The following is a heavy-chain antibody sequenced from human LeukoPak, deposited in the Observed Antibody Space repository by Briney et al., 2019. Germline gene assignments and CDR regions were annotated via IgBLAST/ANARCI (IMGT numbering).Heavy chain of an antibody. CDR1: GGSFSGYY. CDR3: ARAPPAAQQLVLWFDP. J-gene: IGHJ5*02. CDR2: INHSGST. Sequence: PSETLSLXCAVYGGSFSGYYWSWIRQPPGKGLEWIGEINHSGSTNYNPSLKSRVTISVDTSKNQFSLKLSSVTAADTAVYYCARAPPAAQQLVLWFDPWGQGTLVTVSS. V-gene: IGHV4-34*01. D-gene: IGHD6-13*01.